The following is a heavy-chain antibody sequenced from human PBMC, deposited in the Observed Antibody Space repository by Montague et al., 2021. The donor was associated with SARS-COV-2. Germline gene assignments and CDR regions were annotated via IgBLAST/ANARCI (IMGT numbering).Heavy chain of an antibody. CDR2: INQSGNT. V-gene: IGHV4-34*01. CDR1: GGSFSGYD. Sequence: SETLSLTCAVYGGSFSGYDWTWIRQSPGKGLEWIGEINQSGNTKYTPSLKSRVTISVDTSKNQFSLKLSSVTAADTAVYYCAGDLMTIDMMVVIMTGASNWLDSWGQGTLVTVSP. J-gene: IGHJ5*01. D-gene: IGHD2-21*01. CDR3: AGDLMTIDMMVVIMTGASNWLDS.